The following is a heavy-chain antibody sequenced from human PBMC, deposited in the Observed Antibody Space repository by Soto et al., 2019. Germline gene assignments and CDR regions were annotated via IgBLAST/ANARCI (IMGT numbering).Heavy chain of an antibody. Sequence: SETLSLTCAVYGGSFSGSYWNWIRQPPGKGLEWTGEINHSGSTNYTSSLKSRVTISVDTSRNQFSLNLTSVTAADTAVYYCAGWIQLQQYYYYVMDVWGKGTTVTVSS. D-gene: IGHD5-18*01. J-gene: IGHJ6*04. V-gene: IGHV4-34*01. CDR3: AGWIQLQQYYYYVMDV. CDR1: GGSFSGSY. CDR2: INHSGST.